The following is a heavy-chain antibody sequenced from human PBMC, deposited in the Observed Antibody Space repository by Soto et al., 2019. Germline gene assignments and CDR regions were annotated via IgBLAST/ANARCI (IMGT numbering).Heavy chain of an antibody. D-gene: IGHD2-2*01. Sequence: ASVKVSCKASGYTFTSYGISWVRQAPGQGLEWMGWISAYNGNTNYAQKLQGRVTMTTDTSTSTAYMELSSLRSDDTAVYYCARDIAPFRDIVVVPAAIDYWGQGTLVTVSS. CDR2: ISAYNGNT. V-gene: IGHV1-18*01. CDR1: GYTFTSYG. CDR3: ARDIAPFRDIVVVPAAIDY. J-gene: IGHJ4*02.